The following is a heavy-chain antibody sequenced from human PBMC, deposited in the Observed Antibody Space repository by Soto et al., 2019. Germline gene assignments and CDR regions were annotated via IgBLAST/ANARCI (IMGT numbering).Heavy chain of an antibody. V-gene: IGHV1-18*04. CDR1: GYTFTMYA. CDR2: ISAYNGNT. D-gene: IGHD5-18*01. J-gene: IGHJ6*02. Sequence: ASVKVSCKASGYTFTMYAISWVRQAPGQGLEWMGWISAYNGNTNYAQKFQGRATMTRDTSTSTVYMELSSLRSEDTAVYYCATVDTAMTYGMDVWGQGTTVTVSS. CDR3: ATVDTAMTYGMDV.